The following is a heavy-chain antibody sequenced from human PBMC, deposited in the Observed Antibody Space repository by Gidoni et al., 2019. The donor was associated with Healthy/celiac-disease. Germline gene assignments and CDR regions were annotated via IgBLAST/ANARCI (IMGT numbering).Heavy chain of an antibody. J-gene: IGHJ2*01. CDR3: ARVGSGGGWYFDL. CDR2: IYYSGST. D-gene: IGHD6-19*01. CDR1: GVSISSYY. V-gene: IGHV4-59*01. Sequence: QVQLQASGPGLLKPSETLSLTCPVSGVSISSYYWSWIRQPPGKGLEWIGYIYYSGSTNYNPSLKSRVTISVDTSKNQFSLKLSSVTAADTAVYYCARVGSGGGWYFDLWGRGTLVTVSS.